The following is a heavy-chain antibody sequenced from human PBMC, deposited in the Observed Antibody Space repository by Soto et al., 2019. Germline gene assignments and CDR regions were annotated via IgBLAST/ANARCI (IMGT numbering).Heavy chain of an antibody. V-gene: IGHV4-59*08. Sequence: SETLSLTCTVSGGSISSYYWSWIRQPPGKGLEWIGYIYYSGSTNYNPSLKSRVTISVDTSKNQFSLKLSPVTAADTAVYYCASGVKFWSGYFWFDPWGQGTLVTVSS. CDR3: ASGVKFWSGYFWFDP. CDR2: IYYSGST. J-gene: IGHJ5*02. CDR1: GGSISSYY. D-gene: IGHD3-3*01.